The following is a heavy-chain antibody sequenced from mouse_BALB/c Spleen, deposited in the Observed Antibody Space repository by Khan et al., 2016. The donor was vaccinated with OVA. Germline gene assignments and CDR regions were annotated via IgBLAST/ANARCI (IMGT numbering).Heavy chain of an antibody. J-gene: IGHJ4*01. D-gene: IGHD1-1*02. CDR1: GYSITSDYA. Sequence: EVQLVESGPGLVKPSQSLSLTCTVTGYSITSDYAWNWIRQFPGNKLEWMGYISYSGSTNYNPSLKSRISITRDTSKNQFFLQLNSVTTEDTAKHYCASGGSRYKNAMDYWGQGTSITVSS. V-gene: IGHV3-2*02. CDR2: ISYSGST. CDR3: ASGGSRYKNAMDY.